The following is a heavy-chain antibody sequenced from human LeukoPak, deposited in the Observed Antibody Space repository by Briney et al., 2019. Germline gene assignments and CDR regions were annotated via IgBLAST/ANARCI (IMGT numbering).Heavy chain of an antibody. CDR3: ASVCSSTSCYGPGDYYYYYMDV. CDR2: IIPIFGTA. D-gene: IGHD2-2*01. CDR1: GGTFSSYA. V-gene: IGHV1-69*13. Sequence: SVKDSCKASGGTFSSYAISWVRQAPGQGLEWMGRIIPIFGTANYAQKFQGRVTITADESTSTAYMELSSLRSEDTAVYYCASVCSSTSCYGPGDYYYYYMDVWGKGTTVTVSS. J-gene: IGHJ6*03.